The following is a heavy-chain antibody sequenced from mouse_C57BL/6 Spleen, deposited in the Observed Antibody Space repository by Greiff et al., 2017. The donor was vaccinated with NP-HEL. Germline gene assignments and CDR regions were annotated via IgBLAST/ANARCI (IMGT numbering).Heavy chain of an antibody. CDR2: ISSGSSYT. CDR1: GFTFSSYG. V-gene: IGHV5-6*01. Sequence: EVQRVESGGDLVKPGGSLKLSCAASGFTFSSYGMSWVRQTPDKRLEWVATISSGSSYTYYPDSVKGRFTISRDNAKNTLYLQMSSLNSEDKAMYYCARQNYAFDYWGQGTTLTVSS. D-gene: IGHD1-1*01. J-gene: IGHJ2*01. CDR3: ARQNYAFDY.